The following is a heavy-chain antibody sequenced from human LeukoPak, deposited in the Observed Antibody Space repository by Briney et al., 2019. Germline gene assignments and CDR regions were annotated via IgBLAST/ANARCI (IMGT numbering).Heavy chain of an antibody. CDR1: GFTFSSYG. CDR2: IRYDGSNK. Sequence: GGSLRLSCAASGFTFSSYGMHWVRQAPGKGLEWVAFIRYDGSNKYYADSVKGRFTISRDNSKNTLYLQMNSLRAEDTAVYYCARVRGMVRGVIIPVGYFDYWGQGTLVTVSS. CDR3: ARVRGMVRGVIIPVGYFDY. D-gene: IGHD3-10*01. V-gene: IGHV3-30*02. J-gene: IGHJ4*02.